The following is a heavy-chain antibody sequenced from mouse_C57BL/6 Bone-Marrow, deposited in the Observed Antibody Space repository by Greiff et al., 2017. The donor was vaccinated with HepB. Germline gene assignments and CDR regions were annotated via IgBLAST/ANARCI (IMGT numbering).Heavy chain of an antibody. V-gene: IGHV5-17*01. CDR2: ISSGSSTI. CDR1: GFTFSDYG. J-gene: IGHJ2*01. Sequence: EVQLVESGGGLVKPGGSLKLSCAASGFTFSDYGMHWVRQAPEKGLEWVAYISSGSSTIYYADTVKGRFPISRDNAKNTLFLQMTSLRSEDTAMYYCARGYYGSSLYFDYWGQGTTLTVSS. D-gene: IGHD1-1*01. CDR3: ARGYYGSSLYFDY.